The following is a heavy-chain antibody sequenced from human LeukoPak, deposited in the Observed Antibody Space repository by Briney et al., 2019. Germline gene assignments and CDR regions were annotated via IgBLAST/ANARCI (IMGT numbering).Heavy chain of an antibody. CDR1: GYTFPIYG. Sequence: ASVTVSCKASGYTFPIYGINWVRQAPGQGLEWMGWISSYNGNTNYAQKFQGRVTMTTDTSTSTAYMELRSLTSDDTAVYYCATGQGANYYWNLYMDVWDRRTTVTVSS. CDR3: ATGQGANYYWNLYMDV. D-gene: IGHD4/OR15-4a*01. V-gene: IGHV1-18*01. J-gene: IGHJ6*03. CDR2: ISSYNGNT.